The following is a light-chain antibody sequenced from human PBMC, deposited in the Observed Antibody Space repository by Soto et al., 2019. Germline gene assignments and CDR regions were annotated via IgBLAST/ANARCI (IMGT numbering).Light chain of an antibody. CDR3: GTWDSSLRGIL. V-gene: IGLV1-51*02. J-gene: IGLJ2*01. Sequence: QSVLTQPPSVSAAPGQKVTISCSGSNSNIGNNYVSWYQQLPGTAPRLLIYENIKRFSGVPDRFSGSKSGTSATLGIIGLQTGDEADYYCGTWDSSLRGILFGGGTKLTV. CDR2: ENI. CDR1: NSNIGNNY.